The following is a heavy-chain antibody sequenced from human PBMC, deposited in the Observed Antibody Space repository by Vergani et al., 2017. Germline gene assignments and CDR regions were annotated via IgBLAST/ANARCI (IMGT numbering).Heavy chain of an antibody. CDR1: GFTFSSYA. CDR2: ISGSGGST. CDR3: SKASQVVVVTGDALDI. D-gene: IGHD2-21*02. J-gene: IGHJ3*02. Sequence: EVQLLESGGGLVQPGGSLRLSCAASGFTFSSYAMSWVRKAPGKGPEWVSAISGSGGSTYYADSVKGRFTISRDKSKNTLYLQMNSLRAEDTAVYYCSKASQVVVVTGDALDIWGQGTMVTGSS. V-gene: IGHV3-23*01.